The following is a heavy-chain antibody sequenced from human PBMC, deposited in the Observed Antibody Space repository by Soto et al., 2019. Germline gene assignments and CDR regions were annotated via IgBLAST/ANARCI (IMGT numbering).Heavy chain of an antibody. J-gene: IGHJ6*03. D-gene: IGHD3-10*01. CDR3: ARGHLNVLLWFGELLPNYYYMDV. CDR2: IYYSGST. V-gene: IGHV4-61*05. Sequence: SETLSLTCTVSGGSISSSSYYWGWIRQPPGKGLEWIGHIYYSGSTNYNPSLKSRVTISVDTSKNQFSLKLSSVTAADTAVYYCARGHLNVLLWFGELLPNYYYMDVWGKGTTVTVSS. CDR1: GGSISSSSYY.